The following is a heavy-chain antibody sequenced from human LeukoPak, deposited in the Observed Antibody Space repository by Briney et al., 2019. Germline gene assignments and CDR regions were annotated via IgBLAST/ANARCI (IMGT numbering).Heavy chain of an antibody. D-gene: IGHD6-6*01. CDR1: GGTFSSYA. CDR2: IIPIFGTA. Sequence: SVEVSCKASGGTFSSYAISWVRQAPGQGLEWMGGIIPIFGTANYAQKFQGRVTITADESTSTAYMELSSLRSEDTAVYYCASLRIFSSSDVNFDYWGQGTLVTVSS. V-gene: IGHV1-69*01. J-gene: IGHJ4*02. CDR3: ASLRIFSSSDVNFDY.